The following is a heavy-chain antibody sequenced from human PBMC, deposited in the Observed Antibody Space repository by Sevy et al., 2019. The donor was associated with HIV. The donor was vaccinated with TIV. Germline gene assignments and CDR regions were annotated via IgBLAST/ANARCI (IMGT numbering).Heavy chain of an antibody. D-gene: IGHD3-10*01. J-gene: IGHJ6*02. CDR3: ARDHWDYYGSGGQDYYYGMDV. CDR1: GFTFSDYY. CDR2: ISSSGSTI. V-gene: IGHV3-11*01. Sequence: GGSLRLSCAASGFTFSDYYMSWIRQAPGKGLEWVSYISSSGSTIYYADSVKGRFTISRDNAKNSLYLQMNSLRAEDTAVYYCARDHWDYYGSGGQDYYYGMDVWGQGTTVTVSS.